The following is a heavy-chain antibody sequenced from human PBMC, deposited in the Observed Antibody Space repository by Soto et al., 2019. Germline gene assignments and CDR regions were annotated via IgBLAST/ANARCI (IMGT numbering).Heavy chain of an antibody. CDR1: GFPFSDYY. V-gene: IGHV3-11*01. Sequence: GGSLRLSCAASGFPFSDYYMSWIRQAPGKGLEWVSSISSSGSTIYYADCVKGRFTISRDNAKNSLYLQMNSLRAEDTAVYYCARDRTAMVTFPWFDLWGKGPLVTVSS. J-gene: IGHJ5*02. CDR3: ARDRTAMVTFPWFDL. D-gene: IGHD5-18*01. CDR2: ISSSGSTI.